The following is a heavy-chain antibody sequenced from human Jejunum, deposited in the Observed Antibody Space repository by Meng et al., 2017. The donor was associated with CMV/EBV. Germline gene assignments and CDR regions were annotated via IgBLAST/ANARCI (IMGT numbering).Heavy chain of an antibody. CDR1: TFTAHA. Sequence: TFTAHAMHWVRQAPGKGLEWVSGITWNGVTIGYADSVKGRFTISRDNAKNSVYLQMNSLRAEDTALYYCARDYQLYYYHYYGMDVWGQGTTVTVSS. V-gene: IGHV3-9*01. D-gene: IGHD2-2*01. J-gene: IGHJ6*02. CDR2: ITWNGVTI. CDR3: ARDYQLYYYHYYGMDV.